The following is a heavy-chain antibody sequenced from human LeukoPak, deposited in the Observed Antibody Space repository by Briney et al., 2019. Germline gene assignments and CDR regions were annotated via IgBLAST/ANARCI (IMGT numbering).Heavy chain of an antibody. J-gene: IGHJ4*02. CDR2: INHSGST. CDR1: GGSFSGYY. CDR3: ARGTDGLLWFGELFTPHSDY. D-gene: IGHD3-10*01. Sequence: PSETLSLTCAVYGGSFSGYYWSWIRQPPGKGLEWIGEINHSGSTNYNPSLKSRVTISVDTSKNQFSLKLSSVTAADTAVYYCARGTDGLLWFGELFTPHSDYWGQGTLVTVSS. V-gene: IGHV4-34*01.